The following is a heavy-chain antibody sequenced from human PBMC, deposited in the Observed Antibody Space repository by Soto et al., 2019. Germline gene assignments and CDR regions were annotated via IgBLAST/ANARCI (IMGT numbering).Heavy chain of an antibody. V-gene: IGHV1-2*02. CDR3: AREGGSGMDV. D-gene: IGHD1-26*01. Sequence: QVQLVQSGAEVKKPGASVKVSCKASGYTFTGHFLHWVRQAPGKGLEWMGWINPNSGDTNYAQEFQGRVTMTRDTSISTVNMEVTRLRSDDTAVYYCAREGGSGMDVWGPGTTVTVS. J-gene: IGHJ6*02. CDR2: INPNSGDT. CDR1: GYTFTGHF.